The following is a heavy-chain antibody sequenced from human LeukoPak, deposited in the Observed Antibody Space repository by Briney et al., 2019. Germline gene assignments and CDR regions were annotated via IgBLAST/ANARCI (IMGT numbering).Heavy chain of an antibody. J-gene: IGHJ4*02. CDR3: GRGGRPYSLDY. D-gene: IGHD2-15*01. V-gene: IGHV3-74*01. CDR1: GFTLSSYW. Sequence: GGSLRLSCAASGFTLSSYWIYWVRQAPGKGLVWVSIINSGGTITTFADSVKGRFTISRDNAKNTVYLHMNSLRAEDTAVYYCGRGGRPYSLDYWGQGILVTVSS. CDR2: INSGGTIT.